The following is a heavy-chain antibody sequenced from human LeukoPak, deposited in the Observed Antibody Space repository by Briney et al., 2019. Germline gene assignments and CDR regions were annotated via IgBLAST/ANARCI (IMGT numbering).Heavy chain of an antibody. J-gene: IGHJ4*02. CDR1: GGSFSGYY. V-gene: IGHV4-34*01. D-gene: IGHD3-9*01. CDR2: INHSGST. CDR3: ARDTYDTLTGYFLFDY. Sequence: SETLSLTCAVYGGSFSGYYWSWIRQPPGKGLEWIGEINHSGSTNYNPSLKSRVTISVDTSNNQFSLKLSSVTAADTAVYYCARDTYDTLTGYFLFDYWGQGTLVTVSS.